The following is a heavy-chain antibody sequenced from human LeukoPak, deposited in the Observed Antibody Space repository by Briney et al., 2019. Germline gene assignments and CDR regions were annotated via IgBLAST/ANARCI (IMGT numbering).Heavy chain of an antibody. CDR1: SGSISSSNYY. CDR2: IYYSGIT. Sequence: SETLSLTCTVSSGSISSSNYYWGWIRQPPGKGLEWIGSIYYSGITYYNPSLKSRVTILADTSKNQFSLILTSVTAADTAIYYCARDHWLLSSKTWYYYGMDVWGQGTTVTVSS. D-gene: IGHD3-9*01. J-gene: IGHJ6*02. CDR3: ARDHWLLSSKTWYYYGMDV. V-gene: IGHV4-39*07.